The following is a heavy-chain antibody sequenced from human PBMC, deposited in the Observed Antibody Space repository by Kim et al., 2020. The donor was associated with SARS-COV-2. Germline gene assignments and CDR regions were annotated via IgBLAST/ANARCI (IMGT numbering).Heavy chain of an antibody. V-gene: IGHV3-30*18. J-gene: IGHJ4*02. D-gene: IGHD3-10*01. Sequence: GGSLRLSCAASGFTFSSYGMHWVRQAPGKGLEWVAIISYDGSNKYYADSVKGRFTISRDDFKNMLYLQMNSLRTEDTAVYYCAKGHPGRFGELPPDYWGQGTLVTVSS. CDR1: GFTFSSYG. CDR3: AKGHPGRFGELPPDY. CDR2: ISYDGSNK.